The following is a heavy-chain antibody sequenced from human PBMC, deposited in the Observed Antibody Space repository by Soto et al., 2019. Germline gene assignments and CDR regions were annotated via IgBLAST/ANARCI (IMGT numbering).Heavy chain of an antibody. CDR2: ISYDGSNK. V-gene: IGHV3-30*18. J-gene: IGHJ5*02. CDR1: GFTFSSYG. D-gene: IGHD6-13*01. Sequence: PVGSLRLSCAASGFTFSSYGMHWVRQAPGKGLEWVAVISYDGSNKYYADSVKGRFTISRDNSKNTLYLQMNSLRAEDTAVYYCAKDLKGSSWYPNWFDPWGQGTLVTVSS. CDR3: AKDLKGSSWYPNWFDP.